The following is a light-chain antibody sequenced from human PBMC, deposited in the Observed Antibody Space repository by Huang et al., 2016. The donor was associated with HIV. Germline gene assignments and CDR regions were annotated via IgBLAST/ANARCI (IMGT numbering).Light chain of an antibody. Sequence: DIQMTQSPSSLSAFVAYRVTITCRASKGISNYLAWYQQKPGKVPKLLIYAAATFQSGVPSRFSGSGSGTDFTLTISSLQPEDVATYYCQKYHSAPFTFGPGTKVDIK. CDR3: QKYHSAPFT. V-gene: IGKV1-27*01. CDR2: AAA. J-gene: IGKJ3*01. CDR1: KGISNY.